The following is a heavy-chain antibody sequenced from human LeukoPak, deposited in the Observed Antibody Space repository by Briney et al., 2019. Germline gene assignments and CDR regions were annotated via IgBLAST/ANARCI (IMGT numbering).Heavy chain of an antibody. CDR3: ARDGERWLQLYYFDY. J-gene: IGHJ4*02. V-gene: IGHV1-46*01. D-gene: IGHD5-24*01. CDR1: GYTFTSYY. Sequence: ASVKVSCKASGYTFTSYYMHWVRQAPGQGLEWMGIINPSGGSTSYAQKFQGRVTMTRDTSTSTVYMELSSLRSEDTAVYYCARDGERWLQLYYFDYWGQGTLVTVSP. CDR2: INPSGGST.